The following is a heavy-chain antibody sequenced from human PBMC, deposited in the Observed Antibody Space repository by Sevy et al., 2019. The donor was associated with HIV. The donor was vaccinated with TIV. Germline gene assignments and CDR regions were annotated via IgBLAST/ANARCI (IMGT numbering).Heavy chain of an antibody. CDR2: ISGSGGST. D-gene: IGHD5-12*01. Sequence: GGSLRLSCAASGFTFSSYAMSWVRQAPGKGLEWVSAISGSGGSTYYADSVKGRFTISRENSKNSLYLQMNSLRDEDTAVYYCARGYTGYDVGPLDYWGQGTLVTVSS. CDR3: ARGYTGYDVGPLDY. V-gene: IGHV3-23*01. CDR1: GFTFSSYA. J-gene: IGHJ4*02.